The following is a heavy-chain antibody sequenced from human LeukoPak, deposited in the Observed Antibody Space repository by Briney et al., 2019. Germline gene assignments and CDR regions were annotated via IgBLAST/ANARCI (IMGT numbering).Heavy chain of an antibody. J-gene: IGHJ4*02. V-gene: IGHV3-30-3*01. D-gene: IGHD1-14*01. CDR2: ISYDGSNK. CDR1: GFTFSGYA. CDR3: ASATPGSHFDY. Sequence: GRSLRLSCAASGFTFSGYAMHWVRQAPGKGLEWVAVISYDGSNKYYADSVKGRFTISRDNSKNTLYLQMNSLRAEDTAVYYCASATPGSHFDYWGQGTLVTVSS.